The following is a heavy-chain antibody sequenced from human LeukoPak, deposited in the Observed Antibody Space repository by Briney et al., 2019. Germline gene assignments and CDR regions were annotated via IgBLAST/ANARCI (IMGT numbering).Heavy chain of an antibody. D-gene: IGHD5-12*01. CDR1: GYTFTSYG. CDR3: AREIGSGYDDAFDI. Sequence: VASVKVSCKASGYTFTSYGISWVRQAPGQGREWMGWISAYNGNTNYVQKLQGRVNITTDTYTRTDYMELRSLSSDVTAVYYCAREIGSGYDDAFDIWGQGTMVTVSS. J-gene: IGHJ3*02. V-gene: IGHV1-18*01. CDR2: ISAYNGNT.